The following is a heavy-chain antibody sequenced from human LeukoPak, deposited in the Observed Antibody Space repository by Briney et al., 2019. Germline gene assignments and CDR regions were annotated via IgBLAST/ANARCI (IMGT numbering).Heavy chain of an antibody. Sequence: GGSLRLSCAASGFTFSSYGMHWVRQAPGKGLEWVAGISYDGSNKYYADSVKGRFTISRDNAKNTLYVEMNSLRTEDTAFYYCARDVNNYFDYWGLGPLVTVSS. V-gene: IGHV3-30*03. CDR1: GFTFSSYG. CDR2: ISYDGSNK. J-gene: IGHJ4*02. CDR3: ARDVNNYFDY.